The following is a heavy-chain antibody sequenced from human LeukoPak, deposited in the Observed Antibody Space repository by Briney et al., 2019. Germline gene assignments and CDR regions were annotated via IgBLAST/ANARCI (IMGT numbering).Heavy chain of an antibody. J-gene: IGHJ4*02. D-gene: IGHD3-9*01. V-gene: IGHV1-24*01. CDR1: GYTLTELS. CDR2: FDPEDGET. Sequence: ASVNVSCKVSGYTLTELSMHWVRQAPGKGGEGMGGFDPEDGETIYAQKFQGRVTMTEDTSTDTAYMELSSLRSEDTAVYYCATMGTPRFDWSVWGQGTLGTVSS. CDR3: ATMGTPRFDWSV.